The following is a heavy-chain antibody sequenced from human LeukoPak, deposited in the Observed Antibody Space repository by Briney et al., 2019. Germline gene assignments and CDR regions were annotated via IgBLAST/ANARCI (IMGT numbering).Heavy chain of an antibody. Sequence: QTGGSLRLSCAASGFTFSSYSMNWVRQAPGKGLEWVSYISSSRSTIYYADSVKGRFTISRDNAKNSLYLQMNSLRAEDTAVYYCARASFDYWGQGTLVTVSS. CDR2: ISSSRSTI. V-gene: IGHV3-48*01. CDR3: ARASFDY. J-gene: IGHJ4*02. CDR1: GFTFSSYS.